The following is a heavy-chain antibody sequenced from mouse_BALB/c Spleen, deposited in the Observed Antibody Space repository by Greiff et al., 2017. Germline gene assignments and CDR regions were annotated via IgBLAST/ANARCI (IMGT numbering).Heavy chain of an antibody. J-gene: IGHJ2*01. Sequence: QVQLKESGAELVRPGASVTLSCKASGYTFTDYEMHWVKQTPVHGLEWIGAIDPETGGTAYNQKFKGKATLTADKSSSTAYMELRSLTSEDSAVYYCTRDYGYGYWGQGTTLTVSS. V-gene: IGHV1-15*01. CDR1: GYTFTDYE. CDR2: IDPETGGT. D-gene: IGHD1-2*01. CDR3: TRDYGYGY.